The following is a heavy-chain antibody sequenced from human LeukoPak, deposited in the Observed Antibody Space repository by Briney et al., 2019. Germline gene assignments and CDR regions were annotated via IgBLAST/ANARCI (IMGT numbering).Heavy chain of an antibody. CDR2: IYTSGST. CDR1: GGSISSYY. Sequence: PSETLSLTCTVSGGSISSYYWSWIRQPARKGLEWIGRIYTSGSTNYNPSLTSRVTMSVDTSKNQFSLKLSSVTAADTAVYYRATQDYDILTGYPEALYAFDIWGQGTMVTVSS. J-gene: IGHJ3*02. CDR3: ATQDYDILTGYPEALYAFDI. V-gene: IGHV4-4*07. D-gene: IGHD3-9*01.